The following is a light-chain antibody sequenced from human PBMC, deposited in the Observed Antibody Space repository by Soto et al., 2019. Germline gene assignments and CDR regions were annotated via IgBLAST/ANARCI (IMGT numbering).Light chain of an antibody. Sequence: QSALTQPASVSGSPGQSITISCSGTSSDIGTYDHVAWFQQFSGKTPKLMIYSVSNRPSGVSYRFSGSKSGNTASLTISGLQAEDEADYYCISYKVSRSYVFGTETKVPV. CDR1: SSDIGTYDH. V-gene: IGLV2-14*01. J-gene: IGLJ1*01. CDR3: ISYKVSRSYV. CDR2: SVS.